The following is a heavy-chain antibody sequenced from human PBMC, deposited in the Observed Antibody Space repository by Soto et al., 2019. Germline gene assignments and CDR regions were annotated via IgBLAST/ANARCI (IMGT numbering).Heavy chain of an antibody. CDR2: INAGNGNT. CDR1: GYTFTSYA. D-gene: IGHD1-26*01. CDR3: ARADGRTNYFDY. V-gene: IGHV1-3*01. Sequence: GASVKVSCKASGYTFTSYAMHWVRQAPGQRLEWMGWINAGNGNTKYSQKFQGRVTITRDTSASTAYMELSSLRSEDTAVYYCARADGRTNYFDYWGQGTLVTVSS. J-gene: IGHJ4*02.